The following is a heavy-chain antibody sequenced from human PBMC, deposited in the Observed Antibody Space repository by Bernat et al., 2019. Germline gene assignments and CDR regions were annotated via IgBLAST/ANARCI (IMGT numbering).Heavy chain of an antibody. CDR3: ARAGFGNHFDF. CDR2: INPSGGST. Sequence: QVQLVQSGAEVKKPGASVKVSCKASGYTFTGYYLHWVRQAPGHGLEWMGIINPSGGSTSYAQNFQGRVTMTRDTSTGIVYMELSSLRSEDTAVYYCARAGFGNHFDFWGQGTLVTVSS. D-gene: IGHD4-23*01. V-gene: IGHV1-46*01. CDR1: GYTFTGYY. J-gene: IGHJ4*02.